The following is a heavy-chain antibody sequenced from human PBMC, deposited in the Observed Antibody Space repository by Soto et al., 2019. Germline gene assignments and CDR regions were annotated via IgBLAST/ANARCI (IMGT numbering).Heavy chain of an antibody. CDR3: ARAFSDYGGNSPEYYFDY. CDR1: GGSISSGGYS. Sequence: QLQLQESGSGLVKPSQTLSLTCAVSGGSISSGGYSWSWIRQPPGKGLEWIGYIYHSGSTYYNPSLKSRVTISVDRSKNQFSLKLSSVTAADTAVYYCARAFSDYGGNSPEYYFDYWGQGTLVTVSS. V-gene: IGHV4-30-2*01. J-gene: IGHJ4*02. D-gene: IGHD4-17*01. CDR2: IYHSGST.